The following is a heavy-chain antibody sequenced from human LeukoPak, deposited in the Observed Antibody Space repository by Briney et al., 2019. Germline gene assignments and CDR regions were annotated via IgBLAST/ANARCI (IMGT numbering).Heavy chain of an antibody. V-gene: IGHV4-30-2*01. CDR1: GGSISSGGYY. CDR2: IYHSGST. Sequence: SETLSLTCTVSGGSISSGGYYWSWIRQPPGKGLEWIGYIYHSGSTYYNPSLKSRVTISVDRSKNQFSLKLSSVTAADTAVYYCARASAMGSYYFDYWGQGTLVTVSS. D-gene: IGHD2-2*01. CDR3: ARASAMGSYYFDY. J-gene: IGHJ4*02.